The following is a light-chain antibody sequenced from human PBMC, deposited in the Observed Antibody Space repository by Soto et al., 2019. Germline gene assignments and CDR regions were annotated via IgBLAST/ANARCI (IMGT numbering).Light chain of an antibody. Sequence: DIVMTQSPLSLPVTSGEPASISCRSSQSLLHGNGYNYLEWYLQKPGQSPQLLIYLGSNLASGVPDRFSGSGSGTAFTLKISRVEAGDVGIYYCMQALHTPYTFGQGTKVEVK. CDR1: QSLLHGNGYNY. CDR3: MQALHTPYT. J-gene: IGKJ2*01. V-gene: IGKV2-28*01. CDR2: LGS.